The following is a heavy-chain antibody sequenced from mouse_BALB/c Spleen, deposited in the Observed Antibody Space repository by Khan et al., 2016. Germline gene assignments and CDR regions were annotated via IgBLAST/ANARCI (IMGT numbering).Heavy chain of an antibody. CDR1: GYTFTDYV. V-gene: IGHV1-81*01. Sequence: QVQLQQSGPELVKPGASVKMSCKASGYTFTDYVISWVKQRTGQGLEWIGEIYPGSGSTYYNETFKGQATLTADKSSNNAYMKLSSLTSEDSSFYFCAKGFGAMDYWGQGTSVPVSS. CDR2: IYPGSGST. CDR3: AKGFGAMDY. J-gene: IGHJ4*01.